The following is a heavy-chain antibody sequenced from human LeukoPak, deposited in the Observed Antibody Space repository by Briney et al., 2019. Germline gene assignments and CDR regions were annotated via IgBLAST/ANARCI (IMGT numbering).Heavy chain of an antibody. Sequence: ASVKVSCKASGYTFTGYYMHWVRQAPGQGLEWMGWINPNSGGTKYAQKLQGRVTMTRDTSISTAYMELGRLRSDDTAGYYCARRYCSSTSCYFDYWGQGTLVTVSS. CDR1: GYTFTGYY. CDR2: INPNSGGT. CDR3: ARRYCSSTSCYFDY. V-gene: IGHV1-2*02. J-gene: IGHJ4*02. D-gene: IGHD2-2*01.